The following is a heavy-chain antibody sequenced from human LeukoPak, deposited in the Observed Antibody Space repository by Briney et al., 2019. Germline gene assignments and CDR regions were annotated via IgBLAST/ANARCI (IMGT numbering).Heavy chain of an antibody. D-gene: IGHD3-22*01. Sequence: SETLSLTCTVSGGSISSYYWNWIRQPAGKGPEWIGRIYTSGSTNYNPSLKSRVTMSVDTSKNQFSLKLSSVTAADTAVYYCAREVSSGYYYLGGYYYYYYMDVWGKGTTVTISS. CDR1: GGSISSYY. V-gene: IGHV4-4*07. CDR3: AREVSSGYYYLGGYYYYYYMDV. CDR2: IYTSGST. J-gene: IGHJ6*03.